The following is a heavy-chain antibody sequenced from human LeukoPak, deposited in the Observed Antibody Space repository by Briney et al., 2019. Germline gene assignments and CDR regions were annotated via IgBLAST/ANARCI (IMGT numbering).Heavy chain of an antibody. CDR1: GYTFSSYA. J-gene: IGHJ4*02. Sequence: ASVKVSCKASGYTFSSYAISWVRQAPGQGLEWMGGIIPIFGTANYAQKFQGRVTITADESTSTAYMELSSLRSEDTAVYYCARALYYYDSSGYYQPGGYWGQGTLVTVSS. CDR2: IIPIFGTA. CDR3: ARALYYYDSSGYYQPGGY. D-gene: IGHD3-22*01. V-gene: IGHV1-69*13.